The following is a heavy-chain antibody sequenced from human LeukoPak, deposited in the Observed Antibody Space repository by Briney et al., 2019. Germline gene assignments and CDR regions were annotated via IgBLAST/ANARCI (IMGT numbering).Heavy chain of an antibody. CDR3: ARVDGAGTTDY. Sequence: ASVKVSCKASGYTFSSYDVNWVRQATGQGLEWMGWMNPNSGNTGYAQKFQGRVTISRNTSITTAYMELSGLTSEDTAVYYCARVDGAGTTDYWGQGTLVTVSS. D-gene: IGHD1-7*01. CDR1: GYTFSSYD. V-gene: IGHV1-8*03. CDR2: MNPNSGNT. J-gene: IGHJ4*02.